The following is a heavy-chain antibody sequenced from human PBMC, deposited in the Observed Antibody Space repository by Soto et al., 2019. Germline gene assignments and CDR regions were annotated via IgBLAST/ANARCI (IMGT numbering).Heavy chain of an antibody. J-gene: IGHJ3*02. D-gene: IGHD2-15*01. V-gene: IGHV3-66*01. CDR3: ARDRYSSAFDI. Sequence: ESGGGLVQPGGSLRLSCAASGFTVSSNYMSWVRQAPGKGLEWVSVIYSGGSTYYADSVKGRFTISRDNSKNTLYLQMNSLRAEDTAVYYCARDRYSSAFDIWGQGTMVTVSS. CDR1: GFTVSSNY. CDR2: IYSGGST.